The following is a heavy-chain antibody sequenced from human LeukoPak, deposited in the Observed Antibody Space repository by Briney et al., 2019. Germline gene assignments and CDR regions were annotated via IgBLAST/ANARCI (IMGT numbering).Heavy chain of an antibody. CDR2: ISSSSSYT. V-gene: IGHV3-11*03. J-gene: IGHJ4*02. Sequence: GGSLRLSCAASGFTFSDYYMTWIRQAPGKGLEWVSYISSSSSYTKYADFVKGRFTISRDNAKNSLYLQMNSLRAEDTAVYYCASMNSGYDLGYWGQGTLVTVSS. CDR1: GFTFSDYY. CDR3: ASMNSGYDLGY. D-gene: IGHD5-12*01.